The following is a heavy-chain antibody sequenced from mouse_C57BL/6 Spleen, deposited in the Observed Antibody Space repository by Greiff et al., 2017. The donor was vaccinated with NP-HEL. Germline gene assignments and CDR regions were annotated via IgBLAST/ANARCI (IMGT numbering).Heavy chain of an antibody. D-gene: IGHD1-1*01. V-gene: IGHV5-4*01. Sequence: EVKLMESGGGLVKPGGSLKLSCAASGFTFSSYAMSWVRQTPEKRLEWVATISDGGSYTYYPDNVKGRFTISRDNAKNNLYLQMSHLKAEDTAMYYCARDTTTIVGVDYLYYWGQGTTLTVSS. CDR2: ISDGGSYT. CDR1: GFTFSSYA. CDR3: ARDTTTIVGVDYLYY. J-gene: IGHJ2*01.